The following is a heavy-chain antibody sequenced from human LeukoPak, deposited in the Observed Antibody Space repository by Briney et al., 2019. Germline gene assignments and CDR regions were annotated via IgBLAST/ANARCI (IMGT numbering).Heavy chain of an antibody. CDR3: GRDLLGCSGGACYSSDF. V-gene: IGHV1-18*01. J-gene: IGHJ4*02. CDR2: VSGDSSNT. CDR1: GYTFTNYG. D-gene: IGHD2-15*01. Sequence: ASVTVSRKASGYTFTNYGITWVRQAPGQGLEWMGWVSGDSSNTNLAQRFQARVTMTTDTSTNTAYMELRSLKSDDTAVYYCGRDLLGCSGGACYSSDFWGQGTQVTVSS.